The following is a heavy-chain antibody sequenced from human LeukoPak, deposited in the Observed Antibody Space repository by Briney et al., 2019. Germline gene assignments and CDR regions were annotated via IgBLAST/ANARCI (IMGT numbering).Heavy chain of an antibody. Sequence: GRSLRLSCAASGFTFSGYAMHWVRQAPGKGLEWVAVISYDGSNKYYADSVKGRFTISRDNSKNTLYLQMNSLRAEDAAVYYCRYYFDSSNHGGAFDIWGQGTLVTVSA. CDR2: ISYDGSNK. CDR1: GFTFSGYA. D-gene: IGHD3-22*01. V-gene: IGHV3-30-3*01. CDR3: RYYFDSSNHGGAFDI. J-gene: IGHJ3*02.